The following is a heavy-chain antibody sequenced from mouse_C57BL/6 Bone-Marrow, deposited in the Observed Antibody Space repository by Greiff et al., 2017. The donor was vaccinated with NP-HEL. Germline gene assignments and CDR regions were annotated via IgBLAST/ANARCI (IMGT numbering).Heavy chain of an antibody. CDR2: IWWDDDK. V-gene: IGHV8-8*01. Sequence: QVTLKESGPGILQPSQTLSLTCSFSGFSLSTFGMGVGWIRQPSGKGLEWLAHIWWDDDKYYNPALKSRLTISKDTSKNQVFLKIANVDTADTATYYCARSRYYYEPACFASWGQGTLVTVSA. J-gene: IGHJ3*01. CDR1: GFSLSTFGMG. CDR3: ARSRYYYEPACFAS. D-gene: IGHD1-1*01.